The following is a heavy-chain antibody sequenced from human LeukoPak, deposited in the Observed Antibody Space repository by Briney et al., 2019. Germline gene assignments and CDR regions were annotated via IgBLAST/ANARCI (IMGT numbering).Heavy chain of an antibody. CDR3: ARSDVWGELHLDY. D-gene: IGHD3-16*01. V-gene: IGHV1-18*01. J-gene: IGHJ4*02. CDR2: ISGYNGKT. CDR1: GGTFSSYA. Sequence: EASVRVSCKASGGTFSSYAISWVRQAPGQGLEWMAWISGYNGKTNYAQKFQGRGTMTTDRSTSTAYMELRSLTSDDTAVYYCARSDVWGELHLDYWGQGTLVTVSS.